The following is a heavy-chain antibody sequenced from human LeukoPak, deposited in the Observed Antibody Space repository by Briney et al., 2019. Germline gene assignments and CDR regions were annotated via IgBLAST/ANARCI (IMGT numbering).Heavy chain of an antibody. Sequence: GGSLRLSCAASGFTFHNYHMHWVRQAPGKGLEWVSLISWDGGTTYYADSVKGRFTISRDNRKNSLYLEMNSLRTEDTALYYCAKDSDSAIDYWGQGTRVTVSA. D-gene: IGHD2-21*01. CDR1: GFTFHNYH. V-gene: IGHV3-43*01. CDR3: AKDSDSAIDY. CDR2: ISWDGGTT. J-gene: IGHJ4*02.